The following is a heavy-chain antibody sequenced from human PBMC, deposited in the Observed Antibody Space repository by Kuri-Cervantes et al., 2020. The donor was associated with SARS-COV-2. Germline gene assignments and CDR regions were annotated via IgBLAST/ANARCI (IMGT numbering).Heavy chain of an antibody. CDR1: GYSISSGYY. V-gene: IGHV4-38-2*01. CDR3: ASQDGLYY. CDR2: IYHSGST. D-gene: IGHD3/OR15-3a*01. Sequence: SQTLSLTCAVSGYSISSGYYWGWIRQPPGKGLEWIGSIYHSGSTSYNPSLKSRVTISVDRSKNQFSLKLSSVTAADTAVYYCASQDGLYYWGQGTLVTVSS. J-gene: IGHJ4*02.